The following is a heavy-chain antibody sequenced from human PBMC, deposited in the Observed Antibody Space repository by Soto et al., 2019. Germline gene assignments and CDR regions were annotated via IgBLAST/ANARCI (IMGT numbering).Heavy chain of an antibody. J-gene: IGHJ4*02. CDR2: IKSGIDGEAT. D-gene: IGHD3-10*01. CDR3: STGLGTYYSRFDY. CDR1: GFTFKRAW. V-gene: IGHV3-15*07. Sequence: EVQLVESGGGLVKPGGSLTLSCAASGFTFKRAWMNWVRQAPGKGLEWVGRIKSGIDGEATDYGAPVKGRFTISRDDSRNTLSLQMNSLKSEDTALYYCSTGLGTYYSRFDYWGRGTLVTVTS.